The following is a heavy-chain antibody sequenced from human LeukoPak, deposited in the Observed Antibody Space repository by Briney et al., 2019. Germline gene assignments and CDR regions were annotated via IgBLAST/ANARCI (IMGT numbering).Heavy chain of an antibody. V-gene: IGHV3-72*01. J-gene: IGHJ3*01. CDR3: VRGFHSFDV. CDR1: GFTFSDHY. CDR2: SRNKRNSYTT. Sequence: GGSLRLSCVVSGFTFSDHYMDWVRQSPAKGLEWLARSRNKRNSYTTQYAASVKDRFTISRGESKDSLYLQKNSLRSEDTAVYYCVRGFHSFDVWGRGKKVTVSS.